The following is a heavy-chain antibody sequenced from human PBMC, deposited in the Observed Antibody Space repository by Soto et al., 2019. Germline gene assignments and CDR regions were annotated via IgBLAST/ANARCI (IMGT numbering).Heavy chain of an antibody. CDR2: VFHNGDT. CDR1: GDSISRSVW. V-gene: IGHV4-4*02. Sequence: SETLSLTCAVSGDSISRSVWWTWVRQPPGKGLEWIGEVFHNGDTNYNPSFKSRVTMSVDKSTNDFSLKVTSVTAADTAIYYCARKAWVRFDYWGQGALVTVSS. CDR3: ARKAWVRFDY. D-gene: IGHD7-27*01. J-gene: IGHJ4*02.